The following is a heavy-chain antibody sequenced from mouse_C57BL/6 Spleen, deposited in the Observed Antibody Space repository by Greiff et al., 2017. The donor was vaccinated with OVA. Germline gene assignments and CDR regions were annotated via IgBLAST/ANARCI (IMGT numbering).Heavy chain of an antibody. CDR3: ASGLLWYPFDY. V-gene: IGHV5-17*01. CDR1: GFTFSDYG. Sequence: DVQLVESGGGLVKPGGSLKLSCAASGFTFSDYGMHWVRQAPEKGLEWVAYISSGSSTIYYADTVKGRFTISRDNAKNTLFLQMTSLRSEDTAMYYCASGLLWYPFDYWGQGTTLTVSS. CDR2: ISSGSSTI. D-gene: IGHD2-1*01. J-gene: IGHJ2*01.